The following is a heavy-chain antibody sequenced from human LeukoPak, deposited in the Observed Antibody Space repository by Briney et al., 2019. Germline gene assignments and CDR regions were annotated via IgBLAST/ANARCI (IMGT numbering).Heavy chain of an antibody. V-gene: IGHV4-59*01. J-gene: IGHJ5*02. Sequence: SETLSLTCTVSGVSISTYYWSWIRQPPGKGLEWIGDISYSGSTNYNPSLKSRVTISVDTSKNQFSLKLNSVTAANTAVYYCAKGGYSYPNWFDPWGQGTLVTVSS. CDR1: GVSISTYY. CDR3: AKGGYSYPNWFDP. CDR2: ISYSGST. D-gene: IGHD5-18*01.